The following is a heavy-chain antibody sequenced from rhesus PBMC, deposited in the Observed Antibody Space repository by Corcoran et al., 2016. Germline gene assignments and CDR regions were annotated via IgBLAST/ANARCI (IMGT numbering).Heavy chain of an antibody. D-gene: IGHD3-34*01. Sequence: EVQLVQSGAEVKKPGASVKISCKASGYTFTDYYLHWVRQAPGKGREWMGRVDPEDGEAKHAQKLQDRVTFTADTSTDTAYMELSSLRSEDTAVYYCARHRPYVYGAVGVFDYWGQGVLVTVSS. CDR2: VDPEDGEA. J-gene: IGHJ4*01. CDR1: GYTFTDYY. CDR3: ARHRPYVYGAVGVFDY. V-gene: IGHV1-111*02.